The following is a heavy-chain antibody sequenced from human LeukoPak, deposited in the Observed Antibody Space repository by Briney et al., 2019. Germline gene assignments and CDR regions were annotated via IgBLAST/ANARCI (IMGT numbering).Heavy chain of an antibody. CDR1: GCTFTSYD. D-gene: IGHD3-10*01. CDR3: AREKLVWLGDPLTKRWLDP. Sequence: AAVKVSCKASGCTFTSYDINWVRQATGQGLEWMGWMNPNSGNTGYAQKFQGRVTITRNTSISTAYMELSSLRSEDTAVYYCAREKLVWLGDPLTKRWLDPWGQGTLVIVSS. V-gene: IGHV1-8*03. J-gene: IGHJ5*02. CDR2: MNPNSGNT.